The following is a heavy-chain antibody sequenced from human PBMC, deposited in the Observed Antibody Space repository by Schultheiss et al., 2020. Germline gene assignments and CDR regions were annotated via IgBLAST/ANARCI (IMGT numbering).Heavy chain of an antibody. Sequence: SETLSLTCTVSGGSISSGGYSWIWIRQPPGKGLEWIGYIDFSGSTYYNPSLKSRVTISIDTSKNQFSLKLSSVTAADTAVYSCARGRGGAMATIGKYFDNWGQGTLVTVSS. CDR1: GGSISSGGYS. CDR3: ARGRGGAMATIGKYFDN. CDR2: IDFSGST. J-gene: IGHJ4*02. V-gene: IGHV4-30-4*07. D-gene: IGHD5-24*01.